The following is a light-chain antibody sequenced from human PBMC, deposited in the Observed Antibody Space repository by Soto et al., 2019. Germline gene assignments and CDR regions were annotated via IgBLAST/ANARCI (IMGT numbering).Light chain of an antibody. Sequence: EIVLTQSPATLSLSPGERATLSCRASQSVSSYLAWYQQKPGQAPRLLIYDASNRATGIPARFSGSGSGTDFTLTISSLEPEHVAVYYCQQRSNWPPFTFGGGTKVEIK. J-gene: IGKJ4*01. CDR1: QSVSSY. CDR3: QQRSNWPPFT. CDR2: DAS. V-gene: IGKV3-11*01.